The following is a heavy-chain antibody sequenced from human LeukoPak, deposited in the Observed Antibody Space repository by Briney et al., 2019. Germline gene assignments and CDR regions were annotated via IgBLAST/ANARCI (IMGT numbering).Heavy chain of an antibody. Sequence: GGSLRLSCAASGFTFSTFAMIWVRQPPGKGLEWVSSIFPSGGEIHYADSVRGRFIISRDNSKSTLSLQMNSLRAEDTAIYYCATYRQVLLPFGSWGQGTLVTVSS. D-gene: IGHD2-8*02. J-gene: IGHJ5*02. V-gene: IGHV3-23*01. CDR1: GFTFSTFA. CDR3: ATYRQVLLPFGS. CDR2: IFPSGGEI.